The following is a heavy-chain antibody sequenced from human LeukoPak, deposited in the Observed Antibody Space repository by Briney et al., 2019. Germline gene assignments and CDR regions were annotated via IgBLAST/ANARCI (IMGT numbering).Heavy chain of an antibody. CDR2: MDYTGET. Sequence: RPSETLSLTCTVSGASINIRYHYWGWIRQSPGKGLEWIGSMDYTGETYYSPSLQSRVTISVDTPRNQFSLNLHSMTAADTAVYYCVKSGTVLREGFNYWGQGTLVTVSS. CDR3: VKSGTVLREGFNY. J-gene: IGHJ4*02. D-gene: IGHD1-1*01. CDR1: GASINIRYHY. V-gene: IGHV4-39*01.